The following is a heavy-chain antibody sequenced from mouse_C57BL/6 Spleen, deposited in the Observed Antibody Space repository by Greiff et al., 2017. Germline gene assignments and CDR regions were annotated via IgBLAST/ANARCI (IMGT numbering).Heavy chain of an antibody. V-gene: IGHV5-6*02. Sequence: EVKLMESGGDLVKPGGSLKLSCAASGFTFSSYGMSWVRQTPDKRLEWVATISSGGSYTYYPDSVKGRFTISRDNAKNTLYLQMSSLKSEDTAMYYCARRDYDDGVYYYAMDYWGQGTSVTVSS. CDR1: GFTFSSYG. CDR3: ARRDYDDGVYYYAMDY. J-gene: IGHJ4*01. D-gene: IGHD2-4*01. CDR2: ISSGGSYT.